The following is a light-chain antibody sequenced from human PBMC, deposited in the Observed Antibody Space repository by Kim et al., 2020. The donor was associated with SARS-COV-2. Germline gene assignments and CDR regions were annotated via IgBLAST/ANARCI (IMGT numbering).Light chain of an antibody. CDR2: GAS. Sequence: SPGERATISCRASQSVSRSDLAWYQQKPGQAPRLLIYGASSRATGIPDRFSGSGSGTDFSLTISRLLPEDFAVYYCQQYGTSPGTFGQGTKVDIK. CDR3: QQYGTSPGT. V-gene: IGKV3-20*01. CDR1: QSVSRSD. J-gene: IGKJ1*01.